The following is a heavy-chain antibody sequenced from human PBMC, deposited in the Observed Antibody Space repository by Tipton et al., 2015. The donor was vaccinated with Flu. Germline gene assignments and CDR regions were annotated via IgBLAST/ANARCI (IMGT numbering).Heavy chain of an antibody. Sequence: QSGAEVKKPGSSVKVSCKASGGTFSSYAISWVRQAPGQGLEWMGGIIPIFGTANYAQKFRGRVTITADESTSTAYMELSSLRSEDTAVYYCARERRVDYYDSSGYYFLFDYWGQGTLVTVSS. CDR1: GGTFSSYA. D-gene: IGHD3-22*01. CDR3: ARERRVDYYDSSGYYFLFDY. V-gene: IGHV1-69*01. CDR2: IIPIFGTA. J-gene: IGHJ4*02.